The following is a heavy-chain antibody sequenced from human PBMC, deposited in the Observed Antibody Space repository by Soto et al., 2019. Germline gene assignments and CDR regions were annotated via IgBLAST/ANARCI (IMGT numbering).Heavy chain of an antibody. CDR2: ISDDGDST. Sequence: EVQLLESGGDLVQPGGSLRLSCAVSRFTFSSYGMNWVRQAPGKGLEWVSSISDDGDSTYYADSVKGRFTISRDNSKNTLYLQMNSLRAEDTAVYYCARSVEGHFDYWGQGTVVTVSS. D-gene: IGHD6-19*01. CDR3: ARSVEGHFDY. J-gene: IGHJ4*02. V-gene: IGHV3-23*01. CDR1: RFTFSSYG.